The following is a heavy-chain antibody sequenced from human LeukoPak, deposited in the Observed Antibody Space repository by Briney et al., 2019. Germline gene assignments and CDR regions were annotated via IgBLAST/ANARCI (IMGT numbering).Heavy chain of an antibody. CDR2: ISYDGSNK. Sequence: GRSLRLSCAASGFTFSSYGMHWVRQAPGKGLEWVAVISYDGSNKYYADSVKGRFTISRDNAKKSLYLHMNSLRNEDTAVYYCARARLSSDCWGQGTLVTVSS. CDR3: ARARLSSDC. J-gene: IGHJ4*02. V-gene: IGHV3-30*03. CDR1: GFTFSSYG. D-gene: IGHD2/OR15-2a*01.